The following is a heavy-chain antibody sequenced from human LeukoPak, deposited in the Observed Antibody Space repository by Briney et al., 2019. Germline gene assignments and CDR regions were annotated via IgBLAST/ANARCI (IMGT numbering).Heavy chain of an antibody. CDR1: GFTFSSYS. CDR3: ARELLRFLEWFGMDV. J-gene: IGHJ6*02. D-gene: IGHD3-3*01. V-gene: IGHV3-21*01. Sequence: GGSLRLSCAASGFTFSSYSMNWVRQAPGKGLEWVSSISSSSSYIYYADSVKGRSTISRDNAKNSLYLQMNSLRAEDTAVYYCARELLRFLEWFGMDVWGQGTTVTVSS. CDR2: ISSSSSYI.